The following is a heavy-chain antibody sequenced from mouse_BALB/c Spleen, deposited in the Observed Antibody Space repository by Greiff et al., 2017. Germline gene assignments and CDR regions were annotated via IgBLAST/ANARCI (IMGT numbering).Heavy chain of an antibody. V-gene: IGHV1-7*01. CDR2: INPSTGYT. Sequence: QVQLQQSGAELAKPGASVKMSCKASGYTFTSYWMHWVKQRPGQGLEWIRYINPSTGYTEYNQKFKDKATLTADKSSSTAYMQLSSLTSEDSAVYYCARDYGSSYAYWGQGTTLTVSS. CDR1: GYTFTSYW. J-gene: IGHJ2*01. D-gene: IGHD1-1*01. CDR3: ARDYGSSYAY.